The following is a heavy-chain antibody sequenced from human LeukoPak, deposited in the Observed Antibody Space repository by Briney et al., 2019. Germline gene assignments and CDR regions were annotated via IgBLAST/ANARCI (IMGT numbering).Heavy chain of an antibody. J-gene: IGHJ6*02. V-gene: IGHV3-74*01. CDR3: ARGVRYGMDV. CDR1: GFTFSVYW. CDR2: IISDGSNP. Sequence: GESLRLSCTASGFTFSVYWMHWVRQVPGKGLVWVSHIISDGSNPTSADSVKGRFTVSRDNARNTLYLQMNSLRVEDTAVYYCARGVRYGMDVWGQGTTVTVSS.